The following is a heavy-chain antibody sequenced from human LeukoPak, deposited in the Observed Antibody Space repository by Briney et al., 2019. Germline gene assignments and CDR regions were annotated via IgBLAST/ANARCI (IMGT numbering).Heavy chain of an antibody. D-gene: IGHD1-26*01. CDR3: ARRTGGSGSYFDYYYYGMDV. V-gene: IGHV4-34*01. CDR2: INHSGST. CDR1: GGSFSGYY. J-gene: IGHJ6*02. Sequence: SETLSLTCAVYGGSFSGYYWSWIRQPPGKGLEWIGEINHSGSTNYNPSLKSRVTISVDTSKNQFSLKLSSVTAADTAVYYCARRTGGSGSYFDYYYYGMDVWGQGTTVTVSS.